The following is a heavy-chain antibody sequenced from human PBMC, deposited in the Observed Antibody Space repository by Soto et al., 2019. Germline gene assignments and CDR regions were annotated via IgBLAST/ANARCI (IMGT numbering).Heavy chain of an antibody. CDR1: GFTFSNYG. Sequence: GGSLRLSCAASGFTFSNYGMHWVRQAPGKGLEWVAVISYDGSNKYYADSVKGRFTISRDNSKNTLYLQMNSLRAEDTAVYYCAKDRSAAGTGYMDVWGKGTTVTVSS. CDR2: ISYDGSNK. CDR3: AKDRSAAGTGYMDV. J-gene: IGHJ6*03. V-gene: IGHV3-30*18. D-gene: IGHD6-13*01.